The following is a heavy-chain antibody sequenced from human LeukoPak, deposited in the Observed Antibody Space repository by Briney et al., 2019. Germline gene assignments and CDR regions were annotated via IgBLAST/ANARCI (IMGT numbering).Heavy chain of an antibody. CDR1: GGSISSSSYY. CDR3: ARGPATVTTNYYYMDV. D-gene: IGHD4-17*01. CDR2: IYYSGST. J-gene: IGHJ6*03. Sequence: SETLSLTCTVSGGSISSSSYYWGWIRQPPGKGLEWIGSIYYSGSTYYNPSLKSRVTISVDTSKNQFSLKLNSVTAADTAVYYCARGPATVTTNYYYMDVWGKGTTVTVSS. V-gene: IGHV4-39*07.